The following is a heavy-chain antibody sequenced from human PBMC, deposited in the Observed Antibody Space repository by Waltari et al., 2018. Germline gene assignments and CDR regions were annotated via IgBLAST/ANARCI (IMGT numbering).Heavy chain of an antibody. D-gene: IGHD2-15*01. CDR1: GFTFSTYG. CDR3: AKDWRISS. CDR2: ISYDGSNK. Sequence: QVQLVESGGGVVQPGRSLRLSCAASGFTFSTYGMHWVRQAPGKGLEWVAFISYDGSNKYDADSVKGRFTISRDNSKNTLYLQMNSLRAEDTAVYYCAKDWRISSWGQGTLVTVSS. J-gene: IGHJ4*02. V-gene: IGHV3-30*18.